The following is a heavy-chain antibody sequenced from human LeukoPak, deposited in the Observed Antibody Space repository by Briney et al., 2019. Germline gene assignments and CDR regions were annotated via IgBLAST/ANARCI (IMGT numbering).Heavy chain of an antibody. D-gene: IGHD4-17*01. CDR3: ARDHDYGDYSYGMDV. CDR1: GGSLSSGGYY. V-gene: IGHV4-31*03. J-gene: IGHJ6*02. Sequence: PSQTLSLTCTVSGGSLSSGGYYWGWLRQHPGTGLEWIGYIYYSGSTYYNPSLKSRVTISVDTSKNQFSLKLSSVTAADTAVYYCARDHDYGDYSYGMDVWGQGTTVTVSS. CDR2: IYYSGST.